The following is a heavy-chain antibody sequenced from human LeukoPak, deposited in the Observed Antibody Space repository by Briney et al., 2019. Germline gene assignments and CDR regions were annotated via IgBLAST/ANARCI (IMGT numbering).Heavy chain of an antibody. Sequence: ASVKVSCKASGYTFTGYYMHWVRQAPGQGLEWMGWINPNSGGTNYAQKFQGRVTMTRDTSISTAYMELSRLRSDDTAVYYCARPSRRDGYRNYFDYWGQGTLVTVSS. CDR3: ARPSRRDGYRNYFDY. V-gene: IGHV1-2*02. D-gene: IGHD5-24*01. CDR1: GYTFTGYY. J-gene: IGHJ4*02. CDR2: INPNSGGT.